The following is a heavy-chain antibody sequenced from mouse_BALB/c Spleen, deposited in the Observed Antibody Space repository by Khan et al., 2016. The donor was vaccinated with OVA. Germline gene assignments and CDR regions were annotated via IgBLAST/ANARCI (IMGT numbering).Heavy chain of an antibody. CDR2: IWGDGST. V-gene: IGHV2-3*01. J-gene: IGHJ4*01. D-gene: IGHD1-1*01. CDR3: AKFTPDYYSMDY. Sequence: QVQLQQSGPGLVAPSQSLSITCTVSGFSLTSYGVNWVRQPPGKGLEWLGMIWGDGSTNYHSTLKSRLIISKDNSKRQVFLTLNSLQTDDTATYYCAKFTPDYYSMDYWGQGTSVTVSS. CDR1: GFSLTSYG.